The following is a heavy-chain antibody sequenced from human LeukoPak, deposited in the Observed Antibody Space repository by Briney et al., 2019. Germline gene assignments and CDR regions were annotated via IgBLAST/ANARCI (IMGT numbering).Heavy chain of an antibody. CDR1: GGSISSYY. D-gene: IGHD2-15*01. J-gene: IGHJ6*02. V-gene: IGHV4-4*07. Sequence: SETLSLTCTVSGGSISSYYWSWIRQPAGKGLEWIGRIYTSGSTNYNPSLKSRVTMSVDTSKNQFSLKLSSVTAADTAVYYCASLGCSGGSCYSYYYYYGMDVWGQGTTVTVSS. CDR3: ASLGCSGGSCYSYYYYYGMDV. CDR2: IYTSGST.